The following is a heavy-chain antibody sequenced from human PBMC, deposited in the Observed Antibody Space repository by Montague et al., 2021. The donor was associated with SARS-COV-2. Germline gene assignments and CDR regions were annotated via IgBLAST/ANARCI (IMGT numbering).Heavy chain of an antibody. J-gene: IGHJ3*02. CDR3: ARRGRKLLPVATTIGGFDI. V-gene: IGHV4-39*02. CDR2: IYDSGST. Sequence: ETLSLTCTVSGGSISSNNYYWDWIRQPPGKGLEWIGSIYDSGSTYYNPSLKSRVIISVDTSKNHFSLKLNSVTAADTAVYYCARRGRKLLPVATTIGGFDIWGQGTMVTVSS. CDR1: GGSISSNNYY. D-gene: IGHD5-12*01.